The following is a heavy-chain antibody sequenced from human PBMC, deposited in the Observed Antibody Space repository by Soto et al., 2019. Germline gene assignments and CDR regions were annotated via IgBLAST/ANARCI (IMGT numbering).Heavy chain of an antibody. V-gene: IGHV1-69*13. CDR2: IIPIFGTA. Sequence: ASVKVSCKASGGTFSSYAISWVRQAPGQGLEWMGGIIPIFGTANYAQKFQGRVTITADESTSTAYMELSSLRSEDTAVYYCARRGRYSSSRHGVLNQSYYYYGMDVWGQGTTVTVSS. J-gene: IGHJ6*02. D-gene: IGHD6-6*01. CDR1: GGTFSSYA. CDR3: ARRGRYSSSRHGVLNQSYYYYGMDV.